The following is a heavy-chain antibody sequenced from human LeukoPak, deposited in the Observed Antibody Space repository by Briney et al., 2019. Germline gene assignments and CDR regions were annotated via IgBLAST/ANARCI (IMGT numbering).Heavy chain of an antibody. CDR2: IYTDDKT. CDR1: GFTVNSNY. CDR3: AREVANGASYSSAWSV. J-gene: IGHJ6*02. D-gene: IGHD6-19*01. V-gene: IGHV3-53*01. Sequence: GGSLRLSCAASGFTVNSNYMNWVRQAPGKGLEWPSVIYTDDKTYYADAVKGRFIVSRDISKNTLYLQMNNVTAEDTGIYYCAREVANGASYSSAWSVWGQGTTVSVSS.